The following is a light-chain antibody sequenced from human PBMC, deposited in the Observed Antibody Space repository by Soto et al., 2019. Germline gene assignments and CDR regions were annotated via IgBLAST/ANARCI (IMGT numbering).Light chain of an antibody. V-gene: IGKV3-15*01. CDR1: QSISSL. J-gene: IGKJ5*01. CDR2: SAS. CDR3: QQYYDWPIT. Sequence: EIVLTQSPATLSVSPGERATLSCRVSQSISSLLAWYQQKPGQAPRLLIYSASTRATGIPARFSGSGSGADFTLTITSLQSEDFAVYYCQQYYDWPITFGQGTRLDIK.